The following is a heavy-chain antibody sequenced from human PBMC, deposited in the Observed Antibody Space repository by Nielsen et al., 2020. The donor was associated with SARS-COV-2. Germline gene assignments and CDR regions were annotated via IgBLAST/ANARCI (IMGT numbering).Heavy chain of an antibody. V-gene: IGHV3-11*01. CDR3: ARDMTTVTPNWFDP. Sequence: GESLKISCAASGFTFSDYYMSWIRQAPGKGLEWVSYISSSGSTIYYADSVKGRFTISRDNAKNSLYLQMNSLRAEDTAVYYCARDMTTVTPNWFDPWGQGTLVTVSS. J-gene: IGHJ5*02. CDR2: ISSSGSTI. CDR1: GFTFSDYY. D-gene: IGHD4-17*01.